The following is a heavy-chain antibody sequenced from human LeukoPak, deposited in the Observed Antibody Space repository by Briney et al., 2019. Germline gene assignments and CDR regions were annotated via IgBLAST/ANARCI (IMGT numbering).Heavy chain of an antibody. Sequence: GGSLRLSCAASGFTFSSYEMNWVRQAPGKGLEWVSYISSSGSTIYYADSVKGRFTISRDNAKNSLYLQMNSLRAEDTAVYYCARRMVRGVEYFDYWGQGTLVTVSS. J-gene: IGHJ4*02. CDR3: ARRMVRGVEYFDY. CDR1: GFTFSSYE. CDR2: ISSSGSTI. V-gene: IGHV3-48*03. D-gene: IGHD3-10*01.